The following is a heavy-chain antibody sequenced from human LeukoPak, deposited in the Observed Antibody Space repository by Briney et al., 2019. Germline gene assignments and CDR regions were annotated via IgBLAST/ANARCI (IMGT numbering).Heavy chain of an antibody. J-gene: IGHJ4*02. CDR1: GFTFSSYA. Sequence: GGSLRLSCAASGFTFSSYAMHWVRQAPGKGLEWVAVISYDGSNKYYADSVKGRFTISRDNSKNTLYLQMNSLRAEDTAVYYCAKPGKPYCSSTSCYTGYWGQGTLVTVSS. D-gene: IGHD2-2*02. CDR2: ISYDGSNK. CDR3: AKPGKPYCSSTSCYTGY. V-gene: IGHV3-30-3*02.